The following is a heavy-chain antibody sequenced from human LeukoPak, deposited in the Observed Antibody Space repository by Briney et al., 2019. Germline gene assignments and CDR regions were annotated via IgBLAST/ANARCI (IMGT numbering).Heavy chain of an antibody. Sequence: SQTLSLTCTVSGCSISSGSYCGSWIRQPAGKRLEWIGHIHTSGNTNYNPSLKSRVTISVDTSKNQFSLRLSSVTAADTAVYYCARGLLRYFDWLSPWGQGTLVTVSS. J-gene: IGHJ5*02. CDR1: GCSISSGSYC. V-gene: IGHV4-61*09. CDR3: ARGLLRYFDWLSP. D-gene: IGHD3-9*01. CDR2: IHTSGNT.